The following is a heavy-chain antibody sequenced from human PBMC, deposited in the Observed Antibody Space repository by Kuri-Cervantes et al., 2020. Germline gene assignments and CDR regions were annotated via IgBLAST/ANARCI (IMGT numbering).Heavy chain of an antibody. CDR2: IYADGSRT. J-gene: IGHJ3*02. D-gene: IGHD3-22*01. V-gene: IGHV3-74*01. Sequence: GGSLRLPCAASGFSFSAYWMHWVRQAPGKGLVWVSRIYADGSRTTYADSVKGRFTVSRDNARDSLYLQMNSLRAEDTAVYYCASIPRGYYYDSTTPGPSDAFDIWGQGTMVTVSS. CDR3: ASIPRGYYYDSTTPGPSDAFDI. CDR1: GFSFSAYW.